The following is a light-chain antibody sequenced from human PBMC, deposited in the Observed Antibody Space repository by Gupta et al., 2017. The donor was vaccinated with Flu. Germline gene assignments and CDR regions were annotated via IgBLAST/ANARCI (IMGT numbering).Light chain of an antibody. CDR3: QQYNTFSWT. CDR1: QSISTW. J-gene: IGKJ1*01. CDR2: KAS. Sequence: DIQMTQSPSTLSASVGDRVTITCRASQSISTWLAWYQRKPGKAPNLLIYKASRLESGVPSRFSGSGSGTEFTLTISSLQPDDFATYYCQQYNTFSWTFGQGTKVELK. V-gene: IGKV1-5*03.